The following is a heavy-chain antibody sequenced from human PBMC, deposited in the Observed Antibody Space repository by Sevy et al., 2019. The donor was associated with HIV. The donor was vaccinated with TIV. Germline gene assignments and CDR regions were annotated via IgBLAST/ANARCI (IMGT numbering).Heavy chain of an antibody. J-gene: IGHJ6*02. CDR3: ARLPSYDFWSGYYNSEYYYYGMDV. V-gene: IGHV4-59*01. CDR2: IYYSGST. Sequence: SETLSLTCTVSGGSISSYYWSWIRQPPGKGLEWIGYIYYSGSTNYNPSLKSRITISVDTSKNKFSLNLSSVTAADTAVYYCARLPSYDFWSGYYNSEYYYYGMDVWGQGTTVTVSS. D-gene: IGHD3-3*01. CDR1: GGSISSYY.